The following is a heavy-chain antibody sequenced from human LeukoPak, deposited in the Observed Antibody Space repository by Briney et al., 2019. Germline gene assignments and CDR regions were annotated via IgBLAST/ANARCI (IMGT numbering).Heavy chain of an antibody. CDR3: AKDDRCSGGSCYRPDY. Sequence: PGGSLRLSCAASGFTFSSYAMSWVRQAPGKGLEWVSAIGGSGGSTYYADSVKGRFTISRDNSKNTLYLQMNSLRAEDTAVYYCAKDDRCSGGSCYRPDYWGQGTLVTVSS. D-gene: IGHD2-15*01. J-gene: IGHJ4*02. CDR2: IGGSGGST. V-gene: IGHV3-23*01. CDR1: GFTFSSYA.